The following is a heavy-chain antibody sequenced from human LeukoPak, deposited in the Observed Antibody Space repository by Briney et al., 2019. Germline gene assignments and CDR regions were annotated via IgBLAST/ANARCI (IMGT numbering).Heavy chain of an antibody. V-gene: IGHV3-21*01. J-gene: IGHJ4*02. D-gene: IGHD6-13*01. CDR3: ARDRGIAAAGLFDY. CDR1: GFTFSSYS. Sequence: PGGSLRLSSAASGFTFSSYSMNWVRQAPGKGLEWVSSISSSSSYIYYADSVKGRFTISRDNAKNSLYLQMNSLRAEDTAVYYCARDRGIAAAGLFDYWGQGTLVTVSS. CDR2: ISSSSSYI.